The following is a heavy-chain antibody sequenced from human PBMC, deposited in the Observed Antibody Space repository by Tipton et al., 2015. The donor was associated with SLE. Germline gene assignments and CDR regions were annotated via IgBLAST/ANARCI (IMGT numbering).Heavy chain of an antibody. CDR2: IYDRGTT. Sequence: TLSLTCTVSGGSMSSYCWSWIRQSPRKGLECIGYIYDRGTTNYNPSLMNRVTISLDTSESQFSLKLTSVTAADTAVYYCASAQLGAWRFDSWGQGTLVTVSS. D-gene: IGHD7-27*01. CDR3: ASAQLGAWRFDS. J-gene: IGHJ4*02. CDR1: GGSMSSYC. V-gene: IGHV4-59*01.